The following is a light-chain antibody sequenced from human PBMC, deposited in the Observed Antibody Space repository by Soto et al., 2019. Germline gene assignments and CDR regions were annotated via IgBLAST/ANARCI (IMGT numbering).Light chain of an antibody. CDR2: KAS. J-gene: IGKJ1*01. V-gene: IGKV1-5*03. CDR3: QQYNSYSRT. CDR1: QSISSW. Sequence: DIQMTQSPSTLSASVADRVTITCRASQSISSWLAWYQQKPGKAPKLLIYKASSLESGVPSRFSGSGSGTEVTLTISSLQPDDFATYYCQQYNSYSRTFGQGTQVEIK.